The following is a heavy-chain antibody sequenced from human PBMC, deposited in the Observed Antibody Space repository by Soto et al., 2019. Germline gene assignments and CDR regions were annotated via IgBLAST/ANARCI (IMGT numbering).Heavy chain of an antibody. J-gene: IGHJ6*02. D-gene: IGHD2-15*01. Sequence: SVKVSCKASGGTFSTHAIIWVRQAPGHGLEWMGGIIPISGTTYYTQKFQGRVTITADEPTSTAFMELSSLKSDDTAVCYCARGYCSGGNCYSGMDVWGQGTMVTVSS. CDR3: ARGYCSGGNCYSGMDV. V-gene: IGHV1-69*13. CDR1: GGTFSTHA. CDR2: IIPISGTT.